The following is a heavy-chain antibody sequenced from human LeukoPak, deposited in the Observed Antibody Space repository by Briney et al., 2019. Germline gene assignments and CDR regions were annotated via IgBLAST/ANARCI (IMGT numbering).Heavy chain of an antibody. Sequence: SETLSLTCAVYGGSFSGYYWSWIRQPPGKGLEWIGEINHSGSTNYNPSLKSRVTISVDTSKNQFSLKLSSVTAADTAVYYCARSRVGAAPFNWFDPWGQGTLVTVSS. CDR3: ARSRVGAAPFNWFDP. J-gene: IGHJ5*02. D-gene: IGHD1-26*01. CDR2: INHSGST. V-gene: IGHV4-34*01. CDR1: GGSFSGYY.